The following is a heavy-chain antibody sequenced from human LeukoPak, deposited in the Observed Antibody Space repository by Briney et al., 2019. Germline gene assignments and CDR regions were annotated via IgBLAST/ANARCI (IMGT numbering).Heavy chain of an antibody. CDR3: TRAPRY. V-gene: IGHV3-72*01. J-gene: IGHJ4*02. Sequence: PGGSLRLSCAASGFTFSDHYIDWVRQAPGKGLEWVGRTGNKDIGYTTEYAASVKGRFTISRDDSHNSLYLQMNSLKTEDTAVYYRTRAPRYWGQGTLVTVSS. CDR2: TGNKDIGYTT. CDR1: GFTFSDHY.